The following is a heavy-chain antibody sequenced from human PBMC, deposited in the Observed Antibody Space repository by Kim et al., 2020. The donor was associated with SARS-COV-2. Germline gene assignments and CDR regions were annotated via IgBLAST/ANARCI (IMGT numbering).Heavy chain of an antibody. Sequence: GGSLRLSCAASGFTVSSNYMSWVRQAPGKGLEWVSVIYSGGSTYYADSVKGRFTISRDNSKNTLYLQMNSLRAEDTAVYYCARVAYYYDSSERRRDYYYYYGMDVWGQGTTVTVSS. CDR3: ARVAYYYDSSERRRDYYYYYGMDV. D-gene: IGHD3-22*01. V-gene: IGHV3-66*01. CDR2: IYSGGST. J-gene: IGHJ6*02. CDR1: GFTVSSNY.